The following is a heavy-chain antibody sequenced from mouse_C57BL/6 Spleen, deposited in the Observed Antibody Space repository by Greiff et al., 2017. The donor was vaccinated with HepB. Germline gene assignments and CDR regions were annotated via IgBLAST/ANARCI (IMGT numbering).Heavy chain of an antibody. V-gene: IGHV1-52*01. CDR3: TRFFYYYAMDY. J-gene: IGHJ4*01. Sequence: VKLQQSGAELVRPGSSVKLSCKASGYTFTSYWMHWVKQRPIQGLEWIGNIDPSDSETHYNQKFKDKATLTVAKSSSTAYMQLSSLTSADSAVYYSTRFFYYYAMDYWGQGTSVTVAS. CDR1: GYTFTSYW. CDR2: IDPSDSET.